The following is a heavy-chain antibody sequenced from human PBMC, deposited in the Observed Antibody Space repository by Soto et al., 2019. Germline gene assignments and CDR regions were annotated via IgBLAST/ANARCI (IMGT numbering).Heavy chain of an antibody. D-gene: IGHD6-19*01. CDR2: INAGNGNT. Sequence: ASVKVSCKASGYTFTSYAMHWVRQAPGQRLEWMGWINAGNGNTKYSQKFQGRVTITRDTSASTAYMELSSLRSEGTAVYYCARGGGWYVWFDPWGQGTLVTVSS. CDR3: ARGGGWYVWFDP. J-gene: IGHJ5*02. CDR1: GYTFTSYA. V-gene: IGHV1-3*01.